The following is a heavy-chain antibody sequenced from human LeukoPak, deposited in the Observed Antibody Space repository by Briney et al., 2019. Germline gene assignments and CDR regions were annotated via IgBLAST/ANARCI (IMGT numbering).Heavy chain of an antibody. D-gene: IGHD3-10*01. CDR2: ISDDGGDT. Sequence: PGGTLRLSYAASGFTFRGYALHCVRQASTKGLEWVAVISDDGGDTHNADSVKGRLTISRDNSKDTLFLQMNSLRVEDTAVYYCARDFGSPAVYYMDGWGKGTTVTVSS. CDR3: ARDFGSPAVYYMDG. V-gene: IGHV3-30*04. CDR1: GFTFRGYA. J-gene: IGHJ6*03.